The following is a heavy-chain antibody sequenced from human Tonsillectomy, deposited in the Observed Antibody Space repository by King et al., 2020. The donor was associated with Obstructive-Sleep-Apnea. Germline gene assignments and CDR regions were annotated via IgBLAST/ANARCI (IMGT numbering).Heavy chain of an antibody. V-gene: IGHV3-30*02. CDR3: ALDQVTRSEVAIPLYFDY. CDR2: IRYDGSNK. J-gene: IGHJ4*02. D-gene: IGHD2-21*01. Sequence: VQLVESGGGVVQPGRSLRLSCAASGFTFSSYGMHWVRQAPGKGLEWVAFIRYDGSNKYYADSVKGRFTISRDNSKNTLYLQMNSLRAEDTAVYYCALDQVTRSEVAIPLYFDYWGQGTLVTVSS. CDR1: GFTFSSYG.